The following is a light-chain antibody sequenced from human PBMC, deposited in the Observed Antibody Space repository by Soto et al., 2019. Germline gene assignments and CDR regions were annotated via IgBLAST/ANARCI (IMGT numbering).Light chain of an antibody. CDR2: GAS. J-gene: IGKJ1*01. Sequence: ETVLTQSPGTLSLSPGERVTLSCRASQSVSSSYLAWYQQKPGQAPRLLIYGASSRATGIPDRFSGSGSGTDFTLTISRLKPEDFAVYYCQQYTGSPWTFGQGTKVEIK. CDR3: QQYTGSPWT. CDR1: QSVSSSY. V-gene: IGKV3-20*01.